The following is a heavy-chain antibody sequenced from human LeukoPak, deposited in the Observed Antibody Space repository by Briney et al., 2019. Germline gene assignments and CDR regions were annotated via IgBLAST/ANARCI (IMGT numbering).Heavy chain of an antibody. CDR1: GFTFSSYA. V-gene: IGHV3-23*01. Sequence: PGGSLRLSCAASGFTFSSYAMSWVRQAPGKGLEWVSAISGSGGSTYYADSVKGRFTISRDNSKNTLYLQMNSLRAEDTAVYYCAKDRTPGGGIRRPYYYYYMAVGAKGTRV. CDR2: ISGSGGST. J-gene: IGHJ6*03. CDR3: AKDRTPGGGIRRPYYYYYMAV. D-gene: IGHD3-16*01.